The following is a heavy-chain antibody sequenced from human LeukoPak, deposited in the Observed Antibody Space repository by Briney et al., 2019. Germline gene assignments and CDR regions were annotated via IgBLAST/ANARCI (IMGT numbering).Heavy chain of an antibody. D-gene: IGHD6-19*01. V-gene: IGHV3-23*01. CDR3: AKHGSSGWYYFDY. J-gene: IGHJ4*02. CDR1: RFTFSSYA. CDR2: ISGSGGST. Sequence: GGSLRLSCAASRFTFSSYAMSWVRQAPGKGLEWVSAISGSGGSTYYADSVKGRFTISRDNSKNTLYLQMNSLRAEDTAVYYCAKHGSSGWYYFDYWGQGTLVTVSS.